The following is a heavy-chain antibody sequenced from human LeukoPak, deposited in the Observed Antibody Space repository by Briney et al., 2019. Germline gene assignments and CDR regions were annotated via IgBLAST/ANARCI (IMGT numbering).Heavy chain of an antibody. D-gene: IGHD2-15*01. CDR2: INHSGST. CDR1: GGSFSSYY. V-gene: IGHV4-34*01. Sequence: NPSETLSLTCAVSGGSFSSYYWSWIRQSPGKGLEWIGEINHSGSTNYNPSLKSRVTISVNTSNNQFSLKLRSVTAADTALYYGARGDPSRHCSGCSCYSVDLWFDYWGQGTLVTVSS. CDR3: ARGDPSRHCSGCSCYSVDLWFDY. J-gene: IGHJ4*02.